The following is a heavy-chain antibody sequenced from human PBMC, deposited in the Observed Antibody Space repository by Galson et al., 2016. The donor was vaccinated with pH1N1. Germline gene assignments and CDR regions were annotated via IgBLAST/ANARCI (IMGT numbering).Heavy chain of an antibody. D-gene: IGHD3-22*01. Sequence: SVKVSCKASGGTFGSFGINWVRQAPGQGLEWMGGIIPIFNTAKYARNFQGRVTITADESTTTAYMELSSLRSDHTAVYFCAREYYYDTDLSDWYFDLWGRGTLLTVSS. CDR2: IIPIFNTA. V-gene: IGHV1-69*13. CDR3: AREYYYDTDLSDWYFDL. CDR1: GGTFGSFG. J-gene: IGHJ2*01.